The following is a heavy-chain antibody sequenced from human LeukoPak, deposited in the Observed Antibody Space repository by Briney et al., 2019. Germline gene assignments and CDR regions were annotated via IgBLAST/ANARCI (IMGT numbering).Heavy chain of an antibody. V-gene: IGHV1-2*02. CDR1: GYTFTGYY. CDR3: ARVGPGIAAAGIRVRDNWFDP. D-gene: IGHD6-13*01. Sequence: GASVKVSCKASGYTFTGYYMHWVRQAPGQGLEWMGWINPNSGGTNYAQKFQGRVTMTRDTSISTAYMELSRLRSDDTAVYYCARVGPGIAAAGIRVRDNWFDPWGQGTLVTVSS. CDR2: INPNSGGT. J-gene: IGHJ5*02.